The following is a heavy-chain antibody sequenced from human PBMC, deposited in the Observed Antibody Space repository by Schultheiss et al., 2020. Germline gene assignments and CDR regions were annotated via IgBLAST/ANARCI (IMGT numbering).Heavy chain of an antibody. V-gene: IGHV3-53*01. Sequence: GESLKISCVASGFTVSSNYMSWVRQAPGKGLEWVSGISGIGGTTYYADSVKGRFSISRDNSKNTIYLQMNGLRAEDTAVYYCARAQRQLWLEGQISPSDSSGSLDVWGQGTTVTVSS. J-gene: IGHJ6*02. CDR2: ISGIGGTT. CDR1: GFTVSSNY. D-gene: IGHD3-22*01. CDR3: ARAQRQLWLEGQISPSDSSGSLDV.